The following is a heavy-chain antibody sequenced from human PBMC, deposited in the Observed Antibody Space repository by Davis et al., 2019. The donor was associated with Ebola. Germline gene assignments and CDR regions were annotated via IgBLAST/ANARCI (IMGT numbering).Heavy chain of an antibody. J-gene: IGHJ6*04. CDR3: AKGGSGWPSDYSYGMGV. CDR2: VTSSGGGT. D-gene: IGHD6-19*01. Sequence: GESLKISCIASGFTFSSYAMTWARQAPGKGLEWVSAVTSSGGGTYYADSVKGRFTISRDNSKNTLYLQMNSLRVEDTAVYYCAKGGSGWPSDYSYGMGVWGKGTTVTVSS. V-gene: IGHV3-23*01. CDR1: GFTFSSYA.